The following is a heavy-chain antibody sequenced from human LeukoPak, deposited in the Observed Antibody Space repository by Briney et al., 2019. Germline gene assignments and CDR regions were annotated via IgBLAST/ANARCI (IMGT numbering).Heavy chain of an antibody. CDR3: ARERDDYALDC. CDR1: GYTFSSYY. V-gene: IGHV1-46*01. CDR2: INPSGSIT. Sequence: ASVKVSCKASGYTFSSYYMHWVRQAPGQGLEWMGLINPSGSITSYAQKFQGRVTMTRDTSTSTVYMELSSLRSEDTAVYYCARERDDYALDCWGQGTLVTVSS. D-gene: IGHD4/OR15-4a*01. J-gene: IGHJ4*02.